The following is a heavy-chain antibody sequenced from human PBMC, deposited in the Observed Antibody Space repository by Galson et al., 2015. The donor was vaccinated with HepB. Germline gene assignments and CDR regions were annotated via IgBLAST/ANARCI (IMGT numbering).Heavy chain of an antibody. J-gene: IGHJ5*02. D-gene: IGHD5-18*01. V-gene: IGHV4-30-4*01. CDR2: TYYTGYT. CDR1: GGSISSGDNY. CDR3: ARGPMYSSFDP. Sequence: QVQLQESGPRLVKTSETLSLTCTVSGGSISSGDNYWSRIRQPPGKGLEWIGYTYYTGYTTYNSSLKSRVTISVDTSKNQFSLKLSAVTAADTAVYYCARGPMYSSFDPWGQGVLVTVSS.